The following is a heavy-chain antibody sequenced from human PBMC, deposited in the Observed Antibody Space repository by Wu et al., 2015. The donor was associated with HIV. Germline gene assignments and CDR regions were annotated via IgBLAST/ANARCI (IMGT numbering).Heavy chain of an antibody. J-gene: IGHJ5*02. V-gene: IGHV1-18*01. CDR3: YYXVRKISSGQLTTTTIMVWKRP. CDR2: ISAYDGNT. CDR1: GYTFTSYG. Sequence: QVQLVQSGAEVKKPGASVKVSCKASGYTFTSYGISWVRQAPGQGLDWMGWISAYDGNTNYAQNFQNRVHPDDRTHHEHSLNMELRSLXSETTNGQNFYYXVRKISSGQLTTTTIMVWKRPWGKGTTRSPSPQ. D-gene: IGHD3-10*02.